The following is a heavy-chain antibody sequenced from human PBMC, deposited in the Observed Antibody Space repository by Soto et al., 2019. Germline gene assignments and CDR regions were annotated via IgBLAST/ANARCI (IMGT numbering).Heavy chain of an antibody. V-gene: IGHV1-69*08. D-gene: IGHD3-22*01. CDR3: ARDGGGYYDSSGYYTDY. Sequence: QVQLVQSGAEVKKPGSSVKVSCKASGGTFSSYTISWVRQAPGQGLEWMGRIIPILGIANYAQKFQGRVTITADKSTSTAYMELSSLRSEDTAVYYCARDGGGYYDSSGYYTDYWCQGTLVTVSS. CDR1: GGTFSSYT. J-gene: IGHJ4*02. CDR2: IIPILGIA.